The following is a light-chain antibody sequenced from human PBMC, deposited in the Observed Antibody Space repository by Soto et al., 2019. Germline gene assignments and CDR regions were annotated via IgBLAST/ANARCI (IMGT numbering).Light chain of an antibody. CDR1: QSISSY. V-gene: IGKV1-39*01. CDR2: AAS. Sequence: DIQMTQSPSSLSASVGDRVTITCRASQSISSYLNWYQQKPGKAPNLLIYAASSLQGGVPSRFSGSGSGTYFTLTISSLQPEDFANYYCQQSYSTPWTFGQGTKVEIK. J-gene: IGKJ1*01. CDR3: QQSYSTPWT.